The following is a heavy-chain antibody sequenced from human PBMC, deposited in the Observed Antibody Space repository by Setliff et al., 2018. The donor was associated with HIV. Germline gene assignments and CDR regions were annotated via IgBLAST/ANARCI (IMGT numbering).Heavy chain of an antibody. CDR2: INRNGNT. V-gene: IGHV4-34*01. J-gene: IGHJ3*02. CDR1: GGSFSGHY. Sequence: SETLSLTCAVYGGSFSGHYWSWTRQPPGKGLEWIGEINRNGNTNYNPSLKSRVTIAVDTSKNQFSLKLSSVTAADTGLYFCARAPNRIGNMVRGVSRAYDIWSQGTMVTVSS. D-gene: IGHD3-10*01. CDR3: ARAPNRIGNMVRGVSRAYDI.